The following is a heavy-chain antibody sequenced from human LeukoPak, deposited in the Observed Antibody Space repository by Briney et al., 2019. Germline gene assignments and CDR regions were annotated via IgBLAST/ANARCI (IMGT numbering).Heavy chain of an antibody. CDR1: GYSISSISSTYY. D-gene: IGHD3-22*01. V-gene: IGHV4-38-2*02. Sequence: SETLSLTCTVSGYSISSISSTYYWGRVRQSPAKALQWIGSIYHSGSTYYNPSLQSRVTISVDTSKNRFSLKLNSVTAADTAVYYCARDRHYDTSGADYWGQGTLVTISS. J-gene: IGHJ4*02. CDR3: ARDRHYDTSGADY. CDR2: IYHSGST.